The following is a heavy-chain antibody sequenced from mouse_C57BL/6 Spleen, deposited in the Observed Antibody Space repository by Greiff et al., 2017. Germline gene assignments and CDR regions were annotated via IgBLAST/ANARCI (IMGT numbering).Heavy chain of an antibody. J-gene: IGHJ4*01. CDR3: DRRGYYDNDSDYYAMDY. CDR2: IWSGGST. CDR1: GFSLTSYG. D-gene: IGHD2-4*01. Sequence: VKLQESGPGLVQPSQSLSITCTVSGFSLTSYGVHWVRQSPGKGLEWLGVIWSGGSTDYNAAFISRLSISKDNSKSQVFFKMNSLQADDTAIYYCDRRGYYDNDSDYYAMDYWGQGTSVTVSS. V-gene: IGHV2-2*01.